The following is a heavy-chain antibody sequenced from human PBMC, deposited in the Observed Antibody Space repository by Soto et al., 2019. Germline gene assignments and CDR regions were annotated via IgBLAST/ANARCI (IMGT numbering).Heavy chain of an antibody. V-gene: IGHV1-18*04. J-gene: IGHJ4*02. CDR2: ISAKNGNT. Sequence: QVQLVQSGIEVKNPGASVKVSCKASGYTFTSYAIGWVRQAPGQGLEWMGWISAKNGNTNYAQNLQGRVTMTTDTSTSTAYMDLRSLRSGDTAVYYCSIEVRGAGRELDCWGQRPLVNVSS. CDR3: SIEVRGAGRELDC. CDR1: GYTFTSYA. D-gene: IGHD1-26*01.